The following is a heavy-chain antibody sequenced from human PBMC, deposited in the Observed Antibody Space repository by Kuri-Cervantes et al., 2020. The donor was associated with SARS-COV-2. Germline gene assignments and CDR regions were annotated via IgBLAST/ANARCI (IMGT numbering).Heavy chain of an antibody. CDR1: GFTFSSYE. CDR3: ARDSSYSNYRVYYYGMDV. J-gene: IGHJ6*02. D-gene: IGHD4-11*01. CDR2: ISSIGSTI. V-gene: IGHV3-48*03. Sequence: GGSLRLSCAASGFTFSSYEMNWVRPAPGKVLEWVSYISSIGSTIYYADSVKGRFTIPRDNAKNSLYLQMNSLRAEDTAVYYCARDSSYSNYRVYYYGMDVWGQGTTVTVSS.